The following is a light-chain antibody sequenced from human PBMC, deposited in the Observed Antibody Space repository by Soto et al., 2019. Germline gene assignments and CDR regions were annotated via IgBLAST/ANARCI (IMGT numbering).Light chain of an antibody. V-gene: IGKV3-20*01. CDR3: HQCGTTPPFT. CDR1: ESVSSSY. Sequence: EIVLTQSPGTLSLSPGERATLSCWASESVSSSYLAWYQQKPGQAPRLLIHSTSARAPDIPDRFSDSGSGTQFTLTISRLEPEDCAVYYCHQCGTTPPFTFGPGTRVDIK. CDR2: STS. J-gene: IGKJ3*01.